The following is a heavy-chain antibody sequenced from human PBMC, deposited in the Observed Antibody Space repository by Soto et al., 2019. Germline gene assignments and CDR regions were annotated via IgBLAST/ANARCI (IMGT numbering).Heavy chain of an antibody. CDR3: ARVGFDFWSGYPRPSSYYYYGMDV. CDR1: GGTFSSYA. V-gene: IGHV1-69*13. J-gene: IGHJ6*02. Sequence: SVKFSCKASGGTFSSYAISWVRQAPGQGLEWMGGIIPMFGTANYAQKFQGRVTITADESTSTAYMELSSLRSEDTAVYYCARVGFDFWSGYPRPSSYYYYGMDVWGQGTTVTVSS. D-gene: IGHD3-3*01. CDR2: IIPMFGTA.